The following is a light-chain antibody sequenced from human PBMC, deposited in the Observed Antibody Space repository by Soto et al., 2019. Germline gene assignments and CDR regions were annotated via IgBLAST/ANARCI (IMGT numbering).Light chain of an antibody. CDR2: QDS. V-gene: IGLV3-1*01. CDR1: KLGDKY. Sequence: SYELTQPPSVSVSPGQTASITCSGDKLGDKYACWYQQKPGQSPVLVIYQDSKRPSGIPERFSGSNSGNTATLTISGTQAMYEADYYCHAWDSSTVVFGGGTPLTVL. CDR3: HAWDSSTVV. J-gene: IGLJ2*01.